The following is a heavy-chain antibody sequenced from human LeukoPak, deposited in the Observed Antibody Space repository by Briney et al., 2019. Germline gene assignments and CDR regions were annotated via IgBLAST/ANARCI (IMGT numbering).Heavy chain of an antibody. CDR2: FDPEDGET. Sequence: ASVKVSCKVSGYTLTELSMHWVRQAPGKGLEWMGGFDPEDGETIYAQKFQGRVTMTEDTSTDTAYMELSSLRSEDTAVYYCATSLYYYDSSGYYGYRGQGTLVTVSS. D-gene: IGHD3-22*01. J-gene: IGHJ4*02. CDR1: GYTLTELS. CDR3: ATSLYYYDSSGYYGY. V-gene: IGHV1-24*01.